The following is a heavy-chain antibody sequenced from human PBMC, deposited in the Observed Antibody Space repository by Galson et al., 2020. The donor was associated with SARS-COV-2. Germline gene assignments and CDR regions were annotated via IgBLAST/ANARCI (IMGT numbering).Heavy chain of an antibody. CDR2: IYAGGST. D-gene: IGHD5-18*01. CDR3: ARDGSWLQLWLAD. V-gene: IGHV3-66*01. J-gene: IGHJ4*02. CDR1: GFSVSSHY. Sequence: GGSLRLSCAASGFSVSSHYMGWVRQAPGKGLEWVSIIYAGGSTYYADSVKGRFTISRDISKNNLYLQMNSLRADDTAVYYCARDGSWLQLWLADWGQGTLVTVSS.